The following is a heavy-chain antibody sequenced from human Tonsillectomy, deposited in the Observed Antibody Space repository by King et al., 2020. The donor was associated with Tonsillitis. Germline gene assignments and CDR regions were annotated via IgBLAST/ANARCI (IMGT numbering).Heavy chain of an antibody. Sequence: GQLVQSGGGLVQAGGSLRLSCAASGFTFSSYWMSWVRQAPGKGLEWVANIKQDGSEKYYVDSVKGRFTISRDNAKNSLYLQMNSLRAEDTAVYYCARDRLPSYFYDSSGYFAEYFQHWGQGTLVTVSS. D-gene: IGHD3-22*01. CDR1: GFTFSSYW. CDR3: ARDRLPSYFYDSSGYFAEYFQH. CDR2: IKQDGSEK. J-gene: IGHJ1*01. V-gene: IGHV3-7*01.